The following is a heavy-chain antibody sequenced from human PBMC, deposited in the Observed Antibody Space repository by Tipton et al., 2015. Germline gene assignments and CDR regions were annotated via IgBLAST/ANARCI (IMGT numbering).Heavy chain of an antibody. D-gene: IGHD5-24*01. Sequence: TLSLTCTVSGGSISSHYWSWIRQSPGKGLEWIGYISYSGTTNYNPSLNSRVTISVDTSKNQFFLRLNSVAAADTAVYYCARDLEHGMDVWGHGTTVTVSS. CDR2: ISYSGTT. CDR1: GGSISSHY. V-gene: IGHV4-59*11. J-gene: IGHJ6*02. CDR3: ARDLEHGMDV.